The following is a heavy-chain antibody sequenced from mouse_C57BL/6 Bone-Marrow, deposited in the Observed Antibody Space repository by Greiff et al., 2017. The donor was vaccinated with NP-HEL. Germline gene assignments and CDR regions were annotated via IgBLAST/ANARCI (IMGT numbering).Heavy chain of an antibody. CDR3: RIYYGNPLDY. J-gene: IGHJ2*01. Sequence: EVQLQQSGPELVKPGASVKISCKASGYSFTGYYMNWVKQSPEKSLEWIGEINPSTGGTTYNQKFKAKATLTVDKSSSTAYMQLNSLTSEDSAVYYCRIYYGNPLDYWGQGTTLTVSS. CDR1: GYSFTGYY. V-gene: IGHV1-42*01. D-gene: IGHD2-1*01. CDR2: INPSTGGT.